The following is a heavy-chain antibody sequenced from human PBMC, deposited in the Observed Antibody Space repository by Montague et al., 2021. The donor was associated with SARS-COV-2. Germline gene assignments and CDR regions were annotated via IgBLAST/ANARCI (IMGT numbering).Heavy chain of an antibody. CDR3: ARGTIVGTSFDY. CDR1: GGSISSYF. D-gene: IGHD1-26*01. V-gene: IGHV4-59*01. Sequence: SETLSLTCNVSGGSISSYFWNWIRQPPGKGLEWIGYIYYSGGTNYNPSLKSRATISLDTSKNQFSLKLSSVTAADTAVYYCARGTIVGTSFDYWGQGTLVTVSP. J-gene: IGHJ4*02. CDR2: IYYSGGT.